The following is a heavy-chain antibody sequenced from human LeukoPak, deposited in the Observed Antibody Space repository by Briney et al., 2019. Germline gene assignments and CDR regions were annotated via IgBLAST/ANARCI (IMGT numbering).Heavy chain of an antibody. D-gene: IGHD6-13*01. V-gene: IGHV3-49*03. CDR2: IRSKAYGGTT. CDR1: GFTFGDYA. CDR3: TRRVSSSWGYWFDP. J-gene: IGHJ5*02. Sequence: PGRSLRLSCTASGFTFGDYAVSWFRQAPGKGLEWVGFIRSKAYGGTTEYAASVKGRFTISRDDSKSIAYLQMNSLKTEDTAVYYCTRRVSSSWGYWFDPWGQGTLVTVSS.